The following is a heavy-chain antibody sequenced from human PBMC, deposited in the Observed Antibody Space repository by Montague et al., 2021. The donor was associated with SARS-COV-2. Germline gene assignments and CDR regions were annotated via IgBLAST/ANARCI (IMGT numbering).Heavy chain of an antibody. CDR1: GFSLSTSGMC. V-gene: IGHV2-70*11. Sequence: PVLVKPRQTLTLTCTFSGFSLSTSGMCVSWIRQPPGKALEWLARXDWDDDKYYGTSLKTRLTISKDTSKNQVVLTMTNMDPVDTATYYCARIQATVNAFDIWGQGTMVTVSS. CDR2: XDWDDDK. D-gene: IGHD4-17*01. CDR3: ARIQATVNAFDI. J-gene: IGHJ3*02.